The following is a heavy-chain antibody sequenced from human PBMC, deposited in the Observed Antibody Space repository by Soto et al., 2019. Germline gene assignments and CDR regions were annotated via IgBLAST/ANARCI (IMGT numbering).Heavy chain of an antibody. V-gene: IGHV3-23*01. CDR3: AKERSDHRIAAAAIDY. CDR2: ISGSGDSA. CDR1: GFTFSIYA. D-gene: IGHD6-25*01. J-gene: IGHJ4*02. Sequence: GGSLRLSXAASGFTFSIYAMSWVRQAPGKGLEWVSSISGSGDSAYYADSVKGRFTISRDNSKNTLYLQINSLRAEDTAVYYCAKERSDHRIAAAAIDYWGQGAQVTVSS.